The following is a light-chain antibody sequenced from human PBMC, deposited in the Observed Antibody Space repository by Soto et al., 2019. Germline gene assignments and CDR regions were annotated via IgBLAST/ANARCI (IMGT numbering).Light chain of an antibody. CDR2: DAS. CDR3: QQRSDWPPT. Sequence: EVVLTQSPGTLSLSPGETATLSCKASQSLSGNLAWYQQKPGQAPRLLIYDASNRATGIPARFSGYGSGTDFTLTITSLEPEDFAVYYCQQRSDWPPTFGQGTRLEIK. V-gene: IGKV3-11*01. J-gene: IGKJ5*01. CDR1: QSLSGN.